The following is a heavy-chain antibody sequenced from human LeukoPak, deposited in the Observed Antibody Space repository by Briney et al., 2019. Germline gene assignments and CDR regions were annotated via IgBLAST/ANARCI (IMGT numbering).Heavy chain of an antibody. V-gene: IGHV1-18*04. D-gene: IGHD6-13*01. CDR1: GYAFTSYG. CDR2: ISAYNGNT. CDR3: ARGPAGQQLVLSWFDP. J-gene: IGHJ5*02. Sequence: ASVKVPCKASGYAFTSYGISWVRQAPGQGLEWMGWISAYNGNTNYAQKLQGRVTMTTDTSTSTAYMELRSLRSDDTAVYYCARGPAGQQLVLSWFDPWGQGTLVTVSS.